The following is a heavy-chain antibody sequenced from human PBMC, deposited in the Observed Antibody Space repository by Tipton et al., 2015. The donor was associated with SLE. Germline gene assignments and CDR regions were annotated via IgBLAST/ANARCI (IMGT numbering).Heavy chain of an antibody. J-gene: IGHJ6*03. D-gene: IGHD1-26*01. CDR3: ARVGWELKDYYYMDV. CDR2: VYYSGIT. Sequence: TLSLTCTVSGGSISSHYWSWIRQPPGKGLEWIGYVYYSGITNYNPSLTSRVTISVDTSKNQFSLKLSSVTAADTAVYYCARVGWELKDYYYMDVWGKGTTVTVSS. V-gene: IGHV4-59*11. CDR1: GGSISSHY.